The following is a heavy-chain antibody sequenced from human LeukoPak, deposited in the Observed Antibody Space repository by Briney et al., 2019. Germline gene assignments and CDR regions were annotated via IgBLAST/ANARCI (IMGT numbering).Heavy chain of an antibody. CDR2: IYYSGST. CDR3: ARAQLWPGYYCDY. V-gene: IGHV4-59*01. D-gene: IGHD1-1*01. J-gene: IGHJ4*02. CDR1: GGSISSYY. Sequence: PSETLSLTCTVSGGSISSYYWSWIRQPPGKGLEWIGYIYYSGSTNYNPSLESRVTISVDTSKNQFSLNLSSVTAADTAIYYCARAQLWPGYYCDYWGQGTLVTVSS.